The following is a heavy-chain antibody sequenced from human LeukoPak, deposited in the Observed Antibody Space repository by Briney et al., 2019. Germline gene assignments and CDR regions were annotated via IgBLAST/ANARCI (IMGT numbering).Heavy chain of an antibody. J-gene: IGHJ4*02. CDR3: AGDDGYSYAYAY. V-gene: IGHV3-7*05. D-gene: IGHD5-18*01. CDR2: IKEDGSEK. Sequence: GGSLRLSCAESGFSFSNYWMSWVRQAPGKGLEWVANIKEDGSEKSYVDSVKGRFTISRDNAKRPLYLQMNSLRAEDTAVYYCAGDDGYSYAYAYWGQGTLVTVSS. CDR1: GFSFSNYW.